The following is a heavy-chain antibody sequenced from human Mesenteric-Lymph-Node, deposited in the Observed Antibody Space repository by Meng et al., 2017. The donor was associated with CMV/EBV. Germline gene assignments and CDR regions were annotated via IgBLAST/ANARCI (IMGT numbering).Heavy chain of an antibody. CDR3: IKDLTPGGAEK. V-gene: IGHV3-74*01. D-gene: IGHD2-15*01. CDR2: IHSDGSRT. CDR1: GFTFSSYW. J-gene: IGHJ4*02. Sequence: GESLKISCAVSGFTFSSYWMHWVRQTPGKGLVWVSRIHSDGSRTSYADSVKGRFTISRDNADHSLYLQMDSLRPGDTALYYCIKDLTPGGAEKWGQGTLVTVSS.